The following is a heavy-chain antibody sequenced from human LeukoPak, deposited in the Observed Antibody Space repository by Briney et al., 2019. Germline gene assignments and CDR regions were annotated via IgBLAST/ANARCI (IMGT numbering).Heavy chain of an antibody. CDR1: GFTFSSYG. D-gene: IGHD4-23*01. J-gene: IGHJ4*02. V-gene: IGHV3-33*01. CDR2: IWYDGSNK. Sequence: GGSLRLSCAASGFTFSSYGMHWVRQAPGKGLEWVAVIWYDGSNKYYADSVKGRFTISRDNSKNTLYLQMNSLRAEDTAVYYCAGDDYGGNPEGYWGQGTLVTVSS. CDR3: AGDDYGGNPEGY.